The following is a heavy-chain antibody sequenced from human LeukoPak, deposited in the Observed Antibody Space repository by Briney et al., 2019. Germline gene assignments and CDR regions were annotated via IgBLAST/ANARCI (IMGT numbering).Heavy chain of an antibody. Sequence: PGRSLRLTCAASGFTFSSYGMQWVRQAPGKGLEWVAVIWYDGSNKYYADSVKGRFTISRDNSKNTLYLQMSSLRAEDTAVYYCAKDGYYYDSSGYPNAFDIWGQGTMVTVSS. CDR2: IWYDGSNK. J-gene: IGHJ3*02. CDR3: AKDGYYYDSSGYPNAFDI. V-gene: IGHV3-33*06. D-gene: IGHD3-22*01. CDR1: GFTFSSYG.